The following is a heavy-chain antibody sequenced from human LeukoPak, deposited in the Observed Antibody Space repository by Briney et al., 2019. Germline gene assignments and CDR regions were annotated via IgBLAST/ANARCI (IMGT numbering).Heavy chain of an antibody. J-gene: IGHJ4*02. V-gene: IGHV3-53*01. CDR2: IYSGGST. D-gene: IGHD3-3*01. Sequence: GGSLRLSCAASGFTVSSNYMSWVRQAPGKGLEWVSVIYSGGSTYYADSVKGRFTISRDNSKNTLYLQMNTLRAEDTAVYYCVRSGYSKYYFDYWGQGTLVTVSS. CDR1: GFTVSSNY. CDR3: VRSGYSKYYFDY.